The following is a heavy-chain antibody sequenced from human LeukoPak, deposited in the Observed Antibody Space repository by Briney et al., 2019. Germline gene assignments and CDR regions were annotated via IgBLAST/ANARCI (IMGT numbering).Heavy chain of an antibody. Sequence: PGGSLRLSCAASGFTFDNYAMSWVRRAPGKGLEWVSYISSSSSTIYYADSVKGRFTISRDNVKNSVYLQMNSLRAEDTGVYYCARALLGYSGYGTVDYWGQGTLVTVSS. V-gene: IGHV3-48*01. CDR2: ISSSSSTI. CDR3: ARALLGYSGYGTVDY. J-gene: IGHJ4*02. CDR1: GFTFDNYA. D-gene: IGHD5-12*01.